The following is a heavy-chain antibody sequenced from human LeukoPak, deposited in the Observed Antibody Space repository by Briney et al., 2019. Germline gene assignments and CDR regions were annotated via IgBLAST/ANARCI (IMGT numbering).Heavy chain of an antibody. CDR1: GGSISSNSYY. V-gene: IGHV4-39*07. CDR2: IYYSGST. Sequence: SETLSLTCAVSGGSISSNSYYWGWIRQPPGKGLEWIGSIYYSGSTYYNPSLKSRVTISVDTSKNQFSLKLSSVTAADTAVYYCARVPHYHYYNMDVWGKGTTVTVSS. J-gene: IGHJ6*03. CDR3: ARVPHYHYYNMDV.